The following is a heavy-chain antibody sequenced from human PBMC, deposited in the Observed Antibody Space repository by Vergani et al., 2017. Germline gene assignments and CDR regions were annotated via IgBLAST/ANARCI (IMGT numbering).Heavy chain of an antibody. Sequence: QVQLQQWGAGLLKPSETLSLTCAVYGGSFSGYYWSWIRQPPGKGLEWMREINHSGSTNYNPSLKGRVTISVDTSKNQFSLKLSSVTAADTAVYYCARVQELYDFWSGYRVRYYYYMDVWGKGTTVTVSS. D-gene: IGHD3-3*01. CDR1: GGSFSGYY. J-gene: IGHJ6*03. CDR2: INHSGST. V-gene: IGHV4-34*01. CDR3: ARVQELYDFWSGYRVRYYYYMDV.